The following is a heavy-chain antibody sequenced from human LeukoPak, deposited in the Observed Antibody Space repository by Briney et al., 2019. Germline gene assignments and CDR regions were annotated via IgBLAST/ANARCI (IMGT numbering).Heavy chain of an antibody. J-gene: IGHJ4*02. CDR2: ISASGDST. CDR1: GFTFSKYA. Sequence: PGGSLRLPCAASGFTFSKYAMSWVRQAPGKGLEWVSGISASGDSTRYADSVKGRVTISRDNSKNMLYLQMNSLRAEDTAVCFCANGNGQRFLEWLHETYFDYWGQGTLVTVSS. CDR3: ANGNGQRFLEWLHETYFDY. D-gene: IGHD3-3*01. V-gene: IGHV3-23*01.